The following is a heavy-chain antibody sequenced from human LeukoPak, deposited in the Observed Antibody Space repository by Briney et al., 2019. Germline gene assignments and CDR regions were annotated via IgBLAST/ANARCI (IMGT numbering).Heavy chain of an antibody. CDR3: AKASSRYCSSTSCYGRAFDI. Sequence: QPGRSLRLSCAASGFTFGDYAMHWVRQAPGKGLEWVSGISWNSDSIGYADSVKGRFTISRDNAKNSLYLQMNSLRAEDTALYYCAKASSRYCSSTSCYGRAFDIWGQGTMVTVSS. J-gene: IGHJ3*02. D-gene: IGHD2-2*01. CDR2: ISWNSDSI. V-gene: IGHV3-9*01. CDR1: GFTFGDYA.